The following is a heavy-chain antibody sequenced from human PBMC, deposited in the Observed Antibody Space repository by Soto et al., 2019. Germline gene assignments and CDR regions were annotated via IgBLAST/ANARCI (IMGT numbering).Heavy chain of an antibody. J-gene: IGHJ4*02. V-gene: IGHV4-30-2*01. CDR1: GGSISSGGYS. CDR3: ARETVSGGFDY. Sequence: SETLSLTCAVSGGSISSGGYSWSWIRQPPGKGLEWIGYIYHSGSTYYNPSLKSRVTISVDRSKNQFSLKLSSVTAADTAVYYCARETVSGGFDYWGQGTLVTV. D-gene: IGHD3-3*01. CDR2: IYHSGST.